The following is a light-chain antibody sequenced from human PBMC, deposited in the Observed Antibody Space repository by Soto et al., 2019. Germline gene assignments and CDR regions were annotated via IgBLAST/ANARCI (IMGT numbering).Light chain of an antibody. V-gene: IGLV2-14*01. J-gene: IGLJ2*01. CDR3: SSYSSTTTL. CDR2: EVS. CDR1: SPDFGV. Sequence: QSVLTQPASVSGSPGQSITISCSGISPDFGVSWYQHFPGKAPKLLIFEVSNRPSGVSTRSSGSKSGNMAFLTISGLQSEDEGLYHCSSYSSTTTLFGGGTKLTVL.